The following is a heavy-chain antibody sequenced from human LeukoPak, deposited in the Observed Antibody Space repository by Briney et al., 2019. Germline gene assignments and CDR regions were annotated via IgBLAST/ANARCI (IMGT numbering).Heavy chain of an antibody. Sequence: PSETLSLTCAVYGGSFSAYSWSWIRQPPGRGLEWIGEINPSGSTNYNPSLKRRVTISVDTSKNQFSLKVNSVTAADTAVYYCARHCTTSNCYRYWGQGTLVTVSS. CDR2: INPSGST. CDR3: ARHCTTSNCYRY. D-gene: IGHD2-8*01. CDR1: GGSFSAYS. J-gene: IGHJ4*02. V-gene: IGHV4-34*01.